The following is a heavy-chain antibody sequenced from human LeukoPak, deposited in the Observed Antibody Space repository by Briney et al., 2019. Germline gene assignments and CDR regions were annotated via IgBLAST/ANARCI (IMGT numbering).Heavy chain of an antibody. D-gene: IGHD4-11*01. CDR1: GYMFTNYD. V-gene: IGHV1-8*03. J-gene: IGHJ6*03. CDR2: VNPQSGNT. Sequence: ASVKLSCKASGYMFTNYDINWVRQAPGQGHEWMGCVNPQSGNTGYAQTFRGRVTITRDTSITKAYMELRSLRSEDTAVYYCARGPNYSNFGSAYYYYMDVWGKGTTVTVSS. CDR3: ARGPNYSNFGSAYYYYMDV.